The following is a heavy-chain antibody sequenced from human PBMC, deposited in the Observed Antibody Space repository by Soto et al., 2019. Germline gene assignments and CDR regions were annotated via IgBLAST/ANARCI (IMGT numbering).Heavy chain of an antibody. CDR2: VYSGGST. D-gene: IGHD2-21*01. CDR3: TSGIVPITY. CDR1: GFTVSSNY. V-gene: IGHV3-53*01. Sequence: EVQLVESGGGLIQPGESLRLSCAASGFTVSSNYMTWVRQAPGKGLEWVSVVYSGGSTYYADSVKGRFTISRDNSKNMLYLQMNSLRAEDTAVYYCTSGIVPITYWGQGTLVTVSS. J-gene: IGHJ4*02.